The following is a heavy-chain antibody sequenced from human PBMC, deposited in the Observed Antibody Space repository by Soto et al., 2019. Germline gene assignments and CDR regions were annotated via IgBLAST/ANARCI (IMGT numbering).Heavy chain of an antibody. CDR1: GYTLTELS. Sequence: QVQLVQSGAEVQKPGASVKVSCKVSGYTLTELSMHWVRQAPGKGLEWMGGFDPEDGETIYAQKFQGRVTMTEDTSTDTAYMELSSLRSEDTAVYYCATGRDPPPYYDFWSGYYHYYFGMDVWGQGTTVTVSS. J-gene: IGHJ6*02. CDR2: FDPEDGET. D-gene: IGHD3-3*01. CDR3: ATGRDPPPYYDFWSGYYHYYFGMDV. V-gene: IGHV1-24*01.